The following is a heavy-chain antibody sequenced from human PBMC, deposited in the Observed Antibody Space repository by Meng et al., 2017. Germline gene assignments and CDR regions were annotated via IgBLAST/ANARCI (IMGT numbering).Heavy chain of an antibody. Sequence: QGQLVESGSELKEAGASVKVCSQASGYTCTSYAMNWVRQAPGQEVEWMGWINTNTGNPTYAEGFTGQFVFSLDTSVSTAYLQISSLKAEDTAVYYCARRYYYDSSGYYFYVFGYWGQGTLVTVSS. D-gene: IGHD3-22*01. J-gene: IGHJ4*02. V-gene: IGHV7-4-1*02. CDR3: ARRYYYDSSGYYFYVFGY. CDR1: GYTCTSYA. CDR2: INTNTGNP.